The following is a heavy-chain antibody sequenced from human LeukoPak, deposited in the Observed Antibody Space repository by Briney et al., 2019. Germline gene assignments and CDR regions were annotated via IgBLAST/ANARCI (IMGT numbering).Heavy chain of an antibody. D-gene: IGHD2/OR15-2a*01. V-gene: IGHV1-2*02. Sequence: GASVKVSRKASGYTFTGYYMHWVRQAPGQGLEWMGWINPNSGGTNYAQKFQGRVTMTRDTSISTAYMELSRLRSDDTAVYYCARPYCNSRSCHDYFDYWGQGTLVTVSS. CDR3: ARPYCNSRSCHDYFDY. CDR1: GYTFTGYY. J-gene: IGHJ4*02. CDR2: INPNSGGT.